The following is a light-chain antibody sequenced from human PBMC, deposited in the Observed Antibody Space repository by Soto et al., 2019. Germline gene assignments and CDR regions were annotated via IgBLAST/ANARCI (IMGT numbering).Light chain of an antibody. CDR2: DAS. Sequence: EIVVSLSPCTLSLSPGERATLFCRAGQSVTSTHLAWYQQKPGQAPRLLIYDASTRATGIPDRFSGSGSGTDFTLTIRRLEPEDAAVYFCQQYGSSPITFGQGTRLEIK. V-gene: IGKV3-20*01. CDR1: QSVTSTH. J-gene: IGKJ5*01. CDR3: QQYGSSPIT.